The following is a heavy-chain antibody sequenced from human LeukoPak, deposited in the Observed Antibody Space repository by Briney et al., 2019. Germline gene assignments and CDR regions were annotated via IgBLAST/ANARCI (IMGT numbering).Heavy chain of an antibody. Sequence: ASVKVSCKAFGYTFTSNYMHWVRQAPGQGPEWMGVISPSGGSTTYAQKFQGRVTLTRDMSTSTDYLELSSLRSEDTAVYYCARGSNDFWSGYYNWFDPWGQGTLVTVSS. CDR2: ISPSGGST. V-gene: IGHV1-46*01. D-gene: IGHD3-3*01. J-gene: IGHJ5*02. CDR1: GYTFTSNY. CDR3: ARGSNDFWSGYYNWFDP.